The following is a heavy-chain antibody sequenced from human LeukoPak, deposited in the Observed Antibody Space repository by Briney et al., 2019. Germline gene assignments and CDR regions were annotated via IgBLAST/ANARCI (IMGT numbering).Heavy chain of an antibody. CDR2: VYYSGIT. J-gene: IGHJ4*02. D-gene: IGHD2-15*01. CDR1: GGSFSGYY. Sequence: SESLSLTCTVSGGSFSGYYWSWIRQPPGKGLEWIGDVYYSGITYYNSSIKSRATMSVDTSKNQFSLKLSSVTAADTAVYYCARMRCGGGSCYTYFDYWGQGTLVTVSS. V-gene: IGHV4-59*12. CDR3: ARMRCGGGSCYTYFDY.